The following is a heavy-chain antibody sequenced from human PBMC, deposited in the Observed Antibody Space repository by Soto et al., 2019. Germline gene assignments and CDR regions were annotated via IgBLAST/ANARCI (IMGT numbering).Heavy chain of an antibody. D-gene: IGHD3-22*01. J-gene: IGHJ3*02. CDR3: AKDRPYYYASSGYYSPVGAFDI. V-gene: IGHV3-23*01. CDR1: GFTFSSYA. Sequence: GGSLRLSCAASGFTFSSYAMSRVRQAPGKGLEWVSAISGSGGSTYYADSVKGRFTISRDNSKNTLYLQMNSLRAEDTAVYYCAKDRPYYYASSGYYSPVGAFDIWGQGTMVTVSS. CDR2: ISGSGGST.